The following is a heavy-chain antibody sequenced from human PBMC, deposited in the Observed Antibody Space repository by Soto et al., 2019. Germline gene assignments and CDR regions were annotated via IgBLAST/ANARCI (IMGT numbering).Heavy chain of an antibody. CDR3: VTSRVRIAVAGETEYYVDY. J-gene: IGHJ4*01. D-gene: IGHD6-19*01. CDR2: VNPNSGGT. CDR1: GYTFTGYY. Sequence: ASVKVSCKASGYTFTGYYIHWVRQAPGQGLERMGWVNPNSGGTNYAKKFQGWVTTTRDTSISTGYMELSRLRSDDTAVYYCVTSRVRIAVAGETEYYVDYWG. V-gene: IGHV1-2*04.